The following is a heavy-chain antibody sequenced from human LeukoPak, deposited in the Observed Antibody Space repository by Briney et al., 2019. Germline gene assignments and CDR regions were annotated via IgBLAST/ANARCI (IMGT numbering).Heavy chain of an antibody. D-gene: IGHD3-3*01. J-gene: IGHJ3*02. CDR2: IYYSGST. CDR1: GGSISSSSYY. V-gene: IGHV4-39*01. Sequence: SETLSLTCTVSGGSISSSSYYWGWIRQPPGKGLEWIGSIYYSGSTYYNPSLKSRVTISVDTSKNQFSLKLSSVTAADTAVYYCAMQTELRFLERLGDAFDIWGQGTMVTVSS. CDR3: AMQTELRFLERLGDAFDI.